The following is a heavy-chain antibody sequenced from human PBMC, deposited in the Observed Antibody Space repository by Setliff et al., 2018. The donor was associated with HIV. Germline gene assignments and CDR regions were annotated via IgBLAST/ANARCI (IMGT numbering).Heavy chain of an antibody. V-gene: IGHV3-7*03. J-gene: IGHJ5*02. CDR1: GFAFSEFW. Sequence: PGGSLRLSCAASGFAFSEFWMSWARQAPGKGLEWVANINEDGNKKYYVGSVRGRFTISRDNAKKSLFLQMNSLRADDTAFYYCAALSLRTNAVYGIVSTRFDPWGQGTLVTVSS. CDR2: INEDGNKK. CDR3: AALSLRTNAVYGIVSTRFDP. D-gene: IGHD2-8*01.